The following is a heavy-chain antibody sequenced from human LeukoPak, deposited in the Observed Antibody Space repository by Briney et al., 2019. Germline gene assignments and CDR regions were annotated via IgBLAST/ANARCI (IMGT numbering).Heavy chain of an antibody. Sequence: ASVNVSCKASGFRFTSFGVSWVRQAPGQGLEWMGWISNYFGVTHYAEKFEDRVTMTIDTSTTTAYMELRSLRYDDTAVYYCARDSDYSGNGNGDRFDPWGQGSLVTVSS. CDR2: ISNYFGVT. CDR1: GFRFTSFG. J-gene: IGHJ5*02. CDR3: ARDSDYSGNGNGDRFDP. V-gene: IGHV1-18*04. D-gene: IGHD4-11*01.